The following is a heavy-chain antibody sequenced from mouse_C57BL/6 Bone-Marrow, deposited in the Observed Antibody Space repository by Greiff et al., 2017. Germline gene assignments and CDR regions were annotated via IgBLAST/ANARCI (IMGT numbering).Heavy chain of an antibody. Sequence: EVMLVESGGGLVKPGGSLKLSCAASGFTFSDYGMHWVRQAPEKGLEWVAYISSGSSTIYYADTVKGRFPISRDNAKNTLFLQMTSLRSEDTAMYYCARGYSNYFAWFAYWGQGTLVTVSA. V-gene: IGHV5-17*01. CDR1: GFTFSDYG. CDR2: ISSGSSTI. J-gene: IGHJ3*01. D-gene: IGHD2-5*01. CDR3: ARGYSNYFAWFAY.